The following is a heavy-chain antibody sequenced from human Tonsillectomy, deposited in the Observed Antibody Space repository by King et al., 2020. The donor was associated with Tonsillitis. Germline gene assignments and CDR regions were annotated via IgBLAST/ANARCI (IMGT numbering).Heavy chain of an antibody. CDR1: GYTFPTYD. D-gene: IGHD6-19*01. J-gene: IGHJ6*02. CDR2: MSPNSGNA. Sequence: VQLVESGAEVKKPGASVKVSCQASGYTFPTYDIHWVREATGQGLEWMGWMSPNSGNAGCAQKFQGRVSMTRNTSVSTAYMELSSLRCEDTAEYYCARDHAYSGSSVDFNYGMDVWGQGTTVTVSS. V-gene: IGHV1-8*01. CDR3: ARDHAYSGSSVDFNYGMDV.